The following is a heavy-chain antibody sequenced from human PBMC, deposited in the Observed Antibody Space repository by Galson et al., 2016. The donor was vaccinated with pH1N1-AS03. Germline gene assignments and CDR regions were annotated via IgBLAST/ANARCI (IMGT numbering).Heavy chain of an antibody. J-gene: IGHJ4*01. V-gene: IGHV5-51*01. CDR3: ARHLSSPFSSSSGY. Sequence: QSGAEVKKPGESVKISCKGSGYSFSDYWIAWVRQMPGKGLEWMGIIHPRDSDTRFSPSFQGRVSISADKSISTAYLQWSSLKASDTATYYCARHLSSPFSSSSGYWGHGTLVTVSS. CDR1: GYSFSDYW. CDR2: IHPRDSDT. D-gene: IGHD6-13*01.